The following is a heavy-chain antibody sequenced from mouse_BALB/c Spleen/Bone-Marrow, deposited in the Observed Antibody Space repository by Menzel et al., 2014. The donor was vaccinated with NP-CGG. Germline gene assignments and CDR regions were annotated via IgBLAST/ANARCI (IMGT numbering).Heavy chain of an antibody. J-gene: IGHJ4*01. Sequence: EVQGVESGPELEKPGASVKISCKASGYSFTGYNMNWVKQSNGKSLEWIGNIDPYYGGTSYNQKFKGKATLTVDKSSSTAYVQLKSLTSEDSAVYYCARSGDYDIYYAMDYWGQGTSVTVSS. CDR1: GYSFTGYN. CDR3: ARSGDYDIYYAMDY. D-gene: IGHD2-4*01. CDR2: IDPYYGGT. V-gene: IGHV1-39*01.